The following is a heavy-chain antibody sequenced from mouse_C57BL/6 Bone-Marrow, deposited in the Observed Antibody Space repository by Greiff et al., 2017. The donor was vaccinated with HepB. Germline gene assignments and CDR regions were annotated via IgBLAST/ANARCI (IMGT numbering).Heavy chain of an antibody. Sequence: EVKVEESGGGLVQPGGSMKLSCAASGFTFSDAWMDWVRQSPEKGLEWVAEIRNKANNHATYYAESVKGRFTISRDDSKSSVYLQMNSLRAEDTGIYYCTRPITTVVAPGFAYWGQGTLVTVSA. CDR2: IRNKANNHAT. J-gene: IGHJ3*01. D-gene: IGHD1-1*01. CDR3: TRPITTVVAPGFAY. V-gene: IGHV6-6*01. CDR1: GFTFSDAW.